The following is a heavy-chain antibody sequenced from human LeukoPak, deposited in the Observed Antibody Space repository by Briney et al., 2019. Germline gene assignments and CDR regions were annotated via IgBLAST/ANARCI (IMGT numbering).Heavy chain of an antibody. V-gene: IGHV1-2*02. J-gene: IGHJ4*02. CDR1: GYSFTAYY. Sequence: ASVKVSRKTSGYSFTAYYVHWVRPAPGKGVECMGWNYTNRDSTNYEQKFQGIVTLNRDKSINTAYMDLSRLKFDETAVYYSARAVTTRWYFDFWGQGTLVTVS. CDR3: ARAVTTRWYFDF. CDR2: NYTNRDST. D-gene: IGHD4-17*01.